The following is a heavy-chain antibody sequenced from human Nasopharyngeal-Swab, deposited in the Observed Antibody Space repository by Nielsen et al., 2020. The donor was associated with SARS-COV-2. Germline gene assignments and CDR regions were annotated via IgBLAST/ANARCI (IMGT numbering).Heavy chain of an antibody. V-gene: IGHV3-23*01. D-gene: IGHD2-15*01. CDR3: AKASGAGFCDDGSCFPTNH. CDR2: MSGRGEKT. Sequence: GESLKISCAASGFTFTSYAMNWVRHAPGKGLEWVSGMSGRGEKTYYAESVKGRFTISRDISKNTLYLQMNGLRAEDTAVYYCAKASGAGFCDDGSCFPTNHWGLGTLVTVSS. CDR1: GFTFTSYA. J-gene: IGHJ5*02.